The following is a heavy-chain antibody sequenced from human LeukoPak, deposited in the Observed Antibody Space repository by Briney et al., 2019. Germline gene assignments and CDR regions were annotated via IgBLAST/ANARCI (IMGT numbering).Heavy chain of an antibody. CDR2: ISSSSSYI. Sequence: GGSLRLSCAASGFTFSSYSMNWVRQAPGKGLEWVSSISSSSSYIYYADSVKGRFTISRDNAKNSLYLQMNSLRAEDTAVYYCARALPIVVVPAAQRENDYWGQRTLVTVSS. D-gene: IGHD2-2*01. CDR1: GFTFSSYS. CDR3: ARALPIVVVPAAQRENDY. V-gene: IGHV3-21*01. J-gene: IGHJ4*02.